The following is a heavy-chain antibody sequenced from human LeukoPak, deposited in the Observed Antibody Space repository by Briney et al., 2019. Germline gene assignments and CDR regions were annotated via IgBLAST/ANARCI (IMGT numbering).Heavy chain of an antibody. CDR2: IYHSGST. V-gene: IGHV4-30-2*01. Sequence: SETLSLTCTVSGGSISSGGYYWSWIRQPPGKGLEWIGYIYHSGSTYYNPSLKSRVTISVDRSKNHFSLKLSSVTAADTAVYYCARAPRYTYGLNYYYYMDVWGKGTTVTVSS. J-gene: IGHJ6*03. CDR1: GGSISSGGYY. CDR3: ARAPRYTYGLNYYYYMDV. D-gene: IGHD5-18*01.